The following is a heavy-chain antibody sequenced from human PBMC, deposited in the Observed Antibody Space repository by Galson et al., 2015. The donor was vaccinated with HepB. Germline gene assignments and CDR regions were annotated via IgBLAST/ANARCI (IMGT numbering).Heavy chain of an antibody. CDR3: ARDHADFDYVWGTYRVFFSFDI. CDR2: IFYSGST. Sequence: ETLSLTCTVSGGSISSSDYYWGWIRQPPGKGLEWIGTIFYSGSTYYNPSLESRLTLSVDTSKSQFSLKLSSVTAADTALYYCARDHADFDYVWGTYRVFFSFDIWGQGTMVTVSS. D-gene: IGHD3-16*02. J-gene: IGHJ3*02. V-gene: IGHV4-39*07. CDR1: GGSISSSDYY.